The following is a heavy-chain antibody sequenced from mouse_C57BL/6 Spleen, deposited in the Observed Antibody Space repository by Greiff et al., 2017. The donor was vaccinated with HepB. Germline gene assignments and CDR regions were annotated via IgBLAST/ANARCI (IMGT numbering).Heavy chain of an antibody. Sequence: VQLQQPGAELVKPGASVKLSCKASGYTFTSYWMHWVKQRPGQGLEWIGMIHPNSGSTNYNEKFKSKATLTVDKSSSTAYMQLSSLTSEDSAVYYCARWYDYWYFDVWGTGTTVTVSS. CDR1: GYTFTSYW. CDR3: ARWYDYWYFDV. CDR2: IHPNSGST. V-gene: IGHV1-64*01. D-gene: IGHD2-3*01. J-gene: IGHJ1*03.